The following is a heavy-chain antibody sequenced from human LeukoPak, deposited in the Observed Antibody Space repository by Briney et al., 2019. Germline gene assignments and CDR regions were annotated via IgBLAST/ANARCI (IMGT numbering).Heavy chain of an antibody. CDR1: GFTFRGFS. CDR3: ARDELTIVPGLIMDDYHYYMDV. D-gene: IGHD3-10*01. J-gene: IGHJ6*03. Sequence: GGSLRLSCAASGFTFRGFSLSWVRQPPGKGLEWVAFINDGGIKKYYVDSGKGRFTISRDNPKNSLYRQMNSLRVEDKAVYYCARDELTIVPGLIMDDYHYYMDVWGKGSTVTVSS. CDR2: INDGGIKK. V-gene: IGHV3-7*01.